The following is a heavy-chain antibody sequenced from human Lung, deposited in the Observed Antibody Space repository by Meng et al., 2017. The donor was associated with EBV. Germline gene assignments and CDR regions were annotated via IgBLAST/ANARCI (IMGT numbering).Heavy chain of an antibody. J-gene: IGHJ2*01. CDR3: ARYCSGGSCYRDVSRNNWYFDL. D-gene: IGHD2-15*01. Sequence: CGPCWVKPCGPLSPTCADPIASIRRSNWWTGVRQPRGKGLEWIGEIYHSGSTNYNPSLQNRVTISVDTSKNQFSLKLSSVTAADTAVNYFARYCSGGSCYRDVSRNNWYFDLWGRGTLVTVSS. CDR2: IYHSGST. V-gene: IGHV4-4*02. CDR1: IASIRRSNW.